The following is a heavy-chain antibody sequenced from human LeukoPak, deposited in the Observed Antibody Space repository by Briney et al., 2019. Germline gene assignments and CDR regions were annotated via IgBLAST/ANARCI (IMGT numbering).Heavy chain of an antibody. CDR2: IYYSGST. J-gene: IGHJ4*02. V-gene: IGHV4-39*01. D-gene: IGHD6-13*01. Sequence: SETLSLTCTVSGGSISSSSYYWGWSRQPPGKGLEWIGSIYYSGSTYYNPSHKSRVTISVDTSKNQFSLKLSSVTAADTAVYYCIGHSSSWTGRWGQGTLVTVSS. CDR3: IGHSSSWTGR. CDR1: GGSISSSSYY.